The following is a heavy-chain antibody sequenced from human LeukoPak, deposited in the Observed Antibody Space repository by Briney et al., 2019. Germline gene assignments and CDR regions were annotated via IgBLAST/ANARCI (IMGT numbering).Heavy chain of an antibody. J-gene: IGHJ5*02. V-gene: IGHV4-59*08. D-gene: IGHD6-19*01. Sequence: KPSETLSLTCIVSGGSINNYYWSWIRQPPGKGLEWIGEVSFSGSTNYNPSLTSRVTISADTSKNQFSLKLTSVTAADTAVYYCARHGEQWLVTWFDPWGQGTLVTVSS. CDR1: GGSINNYY. CDR3: ARHGEQWLVTWFDP. CDR2: VSFSGST.